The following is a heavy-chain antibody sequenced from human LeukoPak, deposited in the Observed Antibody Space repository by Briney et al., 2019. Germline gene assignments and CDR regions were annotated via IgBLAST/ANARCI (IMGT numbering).Heavy chain of an antibody. CDR1: GYSISSGYY. D-gene: IGHD4-11*01. V-gene: IGHV4-38-2*01. Sequence: SETLSLTCAVSGYSISSGYYWGWIRQLPGKGLEWIGSFYHSGNSYYNPSLKSRVSISVDTSKNQFSLNLSSVTAADTALYYCARHDFYSNYPHNWFDPWGQGTLVTVSS. CDR2: FYHSGNS. J-gene: IGHJ5*02. CDR3: ARHDFYSNYPHNWFDP.